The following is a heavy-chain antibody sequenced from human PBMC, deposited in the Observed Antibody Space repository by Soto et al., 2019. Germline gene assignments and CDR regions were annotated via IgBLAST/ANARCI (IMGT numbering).Heavy chain of an antibody. J-gene: IGHJ3*02. V-gene: IGHV3-33*01. D-gene: IGHD3-22*01. CDR2: IWYDGSNK. CDR3: ARAASPYYYDSRGSHSPDAFDI. Sequence: GGSLRLSCAASGFTFSSYGMHWVRQAPGKGLEWVAVIWYDGSNKYYADSVKGRFTISRDNSKNTLYLQMNSLRAEDAAVYYCARAASPYYYDSRGSHSPDAFDIWGQGTMVTVSS. CDR1: GFTFSSYG.